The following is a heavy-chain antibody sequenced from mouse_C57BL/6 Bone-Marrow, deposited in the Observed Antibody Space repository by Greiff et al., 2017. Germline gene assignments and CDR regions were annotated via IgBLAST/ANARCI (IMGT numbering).Heavy chain of an antibody. Sequence: EVNVVESGGGLVKPGGSLKLSCAASGFTFSSYAMSWVRQTPEKRLEWVATISDGGSSTYYPDNVKGRFTISRDNAKNNLYLQMSHLKSEDTAMYYCARGVLLHYYAMDYWGQGTSVTVSS. CDR2: ISDGGSST. V-gene: IGHV5-4*03. CDR1: GFTFSSYA. CDR3: ARGVLLHYYAMDY. J-gene: IGHJ4*01. D-gene: IGHD1-1*01.